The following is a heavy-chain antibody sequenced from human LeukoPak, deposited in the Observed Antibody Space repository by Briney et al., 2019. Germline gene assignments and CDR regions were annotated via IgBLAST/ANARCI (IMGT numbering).Heavy chain of an antibody. CDR2: ISSSGSTI. D-gene: IGHD1-7*01. Sequence: GGSLRLSCAASEFTFSRYCMNWVRQAPGKGLEWVSYISSSGSTIYYADSVKGRFTISRDNSKTTLYLQMNSLRAEDTAVYYCAKDLSELRSSAVDIWGQGTMVTVSS. CDR3: AKDLSELRSSAVDI. CDR1: EFTFSRYC. J-gene: IGHJ3*02. V-gene: IGHV3-48*01.